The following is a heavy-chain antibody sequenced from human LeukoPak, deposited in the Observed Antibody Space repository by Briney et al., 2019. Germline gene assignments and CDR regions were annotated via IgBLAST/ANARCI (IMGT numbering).Heavy chain of an antibody. Sequence: PGRSLRLSCAASGFTFSNYGMHWVRQAPGKGLEWVAVLSYDERTDYYADPVKGRFTISRDNSKNTLYLQMNSLRPEDTAVYYCAKEGLGSGSYFSAWFDPWGQGTLVTVSS. CDR1: GFTFSNYG. CDR3: AKEGLGSGSYFSAWFDP. D-gene: IGHD3-10*01. CDR2: LSYDERTD. V-gene: IGHV3-30*18. J-gene: IGHJ5*02.